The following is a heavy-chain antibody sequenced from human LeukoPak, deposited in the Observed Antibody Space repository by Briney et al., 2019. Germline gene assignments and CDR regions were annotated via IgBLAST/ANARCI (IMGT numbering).Heavy chain of an antibody. J-gene: IGHJ3*02. V-gene: IGHV3-7*01. D-gene: IGHD3-22*01. CDR2: IKQDGSEA. Sequence: GGSLRLSCAASGFTFSSYWMTWVRQAPGKGLEWVANIKQDGSEAYYVDSVKGRFTVSRDNAKNSLYLQMNSLRAEDRAVYYCATPMGYDSSGNAFDIWGQGTMVTVSS. CDR1: GFTFSSYW. CDR3: ATPMGYDSSGNAFDI.